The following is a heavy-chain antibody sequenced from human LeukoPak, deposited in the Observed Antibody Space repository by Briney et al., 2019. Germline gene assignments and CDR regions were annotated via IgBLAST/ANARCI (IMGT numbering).Heavy chain of an antibody. CDR3: AKKSGYSSLGVDY. D-gene: IGHD5-18*01. CDR1: GFTFSSYA. Sequence: GGSLRLSCAASGFTFSSYAMHWVRQAPGKGLEWVAVISYDGSNKYYADSVKGRFTISRDNSKNTLYLQMNSLRAEDTAVYYCAKKSGYSSLGVDYWGQGTLVTVSS. V-gene: IGHV3-30-3*02. J-gene: IGHJ4*02. CDR2: ISYDGSNK.